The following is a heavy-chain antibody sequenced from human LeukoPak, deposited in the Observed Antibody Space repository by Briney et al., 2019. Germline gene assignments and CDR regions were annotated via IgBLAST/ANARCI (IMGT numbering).Heavy chain of an antibody. CDR2: IYYSGST. CDR3: TVTSF. CDR1: GGSISSSSYY. J-gene: IGHJ4*02. D-gene: IGHD2-2*01. V-gene: IGHV4-39*01. Sequence: SETQSLTCTVSGGSISSSSYYWGWVRQPPGKGLEWIGSIYYSGSTYYNPSLKSRVTISVDTSKNQFSLKLSSVTAADTAVYYCTVTSFWGQGTLVTVSS.